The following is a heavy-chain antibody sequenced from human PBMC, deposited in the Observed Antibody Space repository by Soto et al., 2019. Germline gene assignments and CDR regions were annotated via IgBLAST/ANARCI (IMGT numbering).Heavy chain of an antibody. CDR1: GFTFDDYA. V-gene: IGHV3-9*01. J-gene: IGHJ3*02. D-gene: IGHD6-19*01. CDR3: AKGLDSSGWYGGAFDI. CDR2: ISWNSGSI. Sequence: PGGSLRLSCAASGFTFDDYAMHWVRQAPGRGLEWVSGISWNSGSIGYADSVKGRFTISRDNAKNSLYLQMNSLRAEDTALYYCAKGLDSSGWYGGAFDIWGQGTMVTVSS.